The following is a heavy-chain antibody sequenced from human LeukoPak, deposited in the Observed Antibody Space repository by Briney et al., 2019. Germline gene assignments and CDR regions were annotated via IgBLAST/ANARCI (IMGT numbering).Heavy chain of an antibody. CDR3: ARNGDSQDYFDY. V-gene: IGHV1-69*06. Sequence: SVKVSCKASGGTFSSYAISWVRQAPGQGLEWMGGIIPIFGTANYAQKSQGRVTITADKSTSTAYMELSSLRSEDTAVYYCARNGDSQDYFDYWGQGTLVTVSS. CDR2: IIPIFGTA. J-gene: IGHJ4*02. D-gene: IGHD4-17*01. CDR1: GGTFSSYA.